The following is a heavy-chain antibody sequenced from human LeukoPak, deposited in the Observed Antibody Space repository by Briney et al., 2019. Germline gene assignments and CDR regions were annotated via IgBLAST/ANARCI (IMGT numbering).Heavy chain of an antibody. Sequence: ASVKVSCKVSGYTLTELSMHWVRQAPGKGLEWMGGFDPEDGETIYAQKFQGRVTMTEDTSTDTAYMELSSLRSEDTAVYYCATAALRGRVWKDIVVVPARALGWFDPWGQGTLVTVSS. V-gene: IGHV1-24*01. CDR1: GYTLTELS. CDR3: ATAALRGRVWKDIVVVPARALGWFDP. CDR2: FDPEDGET. J-gene: IGHJ5*02. D-gene: IGHD2-2*01.